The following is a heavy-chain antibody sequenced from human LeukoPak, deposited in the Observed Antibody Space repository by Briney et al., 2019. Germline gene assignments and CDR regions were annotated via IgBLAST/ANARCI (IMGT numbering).Heavy chain of an antibody. V-gene: IGHV3-7*04. CDR1: GFSFTNFW. J-gene: IGHJ4*02. CDR2: IHPEGNEK. Sequence: GSLRLSCAVSGFSFTNFWMSWVRQAPGGGLEWVANIHPEGNEKYHVESVKGRFTISRDNTKNLLFLQMNGLRVEDTAVYYCARGDAFSGDHWGQGTLVTVSS. CDR3: ARGDAFSGDH.